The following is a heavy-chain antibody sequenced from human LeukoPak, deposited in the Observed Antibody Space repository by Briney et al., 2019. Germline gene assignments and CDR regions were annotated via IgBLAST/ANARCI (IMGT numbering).Heavy chain of an antibody. V-gene: IGHV5-51*01. CDR3: ARGGLVSCSSTSCYVGAHWFDP. CDR2: IYPGDSDT. Sequence: GESLKISCKGSGYSFTSYWIGWVRQMPGKGLEWMGIIYPGDSDTRYSPSFQGQVTISADKSISTAYLQWSSLKASDTAMYYCARGGLVSCSSTSCYVGAHWFDPRGQGTLVTVSS. CDR1: GYSFTSYW. D-gene: IGHD2-2*01. J-gene: IGHJ5*02.